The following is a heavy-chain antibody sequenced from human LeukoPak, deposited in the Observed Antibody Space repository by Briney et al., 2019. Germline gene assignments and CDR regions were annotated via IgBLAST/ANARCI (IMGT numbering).Heavy chain of an antibody. CDR1: GYTFTSYA. V-gene: IGHV7-4-1*02. CDR2: INTNTGNP. D-gene: IGHD2-2*01. Sequence: ASGKVSCKASGYTFTSYAMNWVRQAPGQGPEWMGWINTNTGNPTYAQGFTGRFVFSLDTSVSTAYLQISSLKAEDTAVYYCARVPSYCSSTSCYYYCYMDVWGKGTTVTVSS. CDR3: ARVPSYCSSTSCYYYCYMDV. J-gene: IGHJ6*03.